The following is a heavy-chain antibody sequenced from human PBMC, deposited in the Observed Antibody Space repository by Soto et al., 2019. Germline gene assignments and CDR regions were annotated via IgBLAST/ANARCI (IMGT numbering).Heavy chain of an antibody. J-gene: IGHJ4*02. D-gene: IGHD1-26*01. Sequence: GGSLRLSCAASGFTFSSYAMHWVRQAPGKGLEYVSAISSNGGSTYYANSVKGRFTISRDNSKNTLYLQMGSLRAEDMAVYYCARDTPSGSYSFDYWGQGTLVTVSS. CDR1: GFTFSSYA. CDR3: ARDTPSGSYSFDY. V-gene: IGHV3-64*01. CDR2: ISSNGGST.